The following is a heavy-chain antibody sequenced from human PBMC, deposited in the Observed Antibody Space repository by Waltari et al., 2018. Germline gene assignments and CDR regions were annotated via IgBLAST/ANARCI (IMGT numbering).Heavy chain of an antibody. CDR3: AKLIAVVGRGRGNYFDY. CDR1: GFTFSSYA. CDR2: ISGSGGST. Sequence: EVQLVESGGGLVQPGGSLRLSCAASGFTFSSYAMSWVRQAPGKGLEWVSAISGSGGSTYYEDSVKGRFTISRDNSKNTLYLQMNSLRAEDTAVYYCAKLIAVVGRGRGNYFDYWGQGTLVTVSS. J-gene: IGHJ4*02. V-gene: IGHV3-23*04. D-gene: IGHD6-19*01.